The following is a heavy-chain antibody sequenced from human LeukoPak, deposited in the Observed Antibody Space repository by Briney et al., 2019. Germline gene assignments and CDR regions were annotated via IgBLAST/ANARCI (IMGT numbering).Heavy chain of an antibody. Sequence: GGSLRLSCAASGFTFGSYSMNWVRQAPGKGLEWVSYISSSSSTIYYADSVKGRFTISRDNFKNTLYLQMNSLRAEDTAVYYCAARVYGDYYWGQGTLVTVSS. CDR3: AARVYGDYY. J-gene: IGHJ4*02. CDR2: ISSSSSTI. V-gene: IGHV3-48*01. CDR1: GFTFGSYS. D-gene: IGHD4-17*01.